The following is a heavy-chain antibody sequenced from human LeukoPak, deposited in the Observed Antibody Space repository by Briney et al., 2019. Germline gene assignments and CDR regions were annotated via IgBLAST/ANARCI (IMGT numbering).Heavy chain of an antibody. CDR3: ARVSSSLLYGDYVYWFDP. Sequence: ASVKVSCKASGYTFTSYDINWVRQATGQGLEWMGWMNPNSGNTGYAQKFQGRVTMTRNTSISTAYMELSSLRSEDTAVYYCARVSSSLLYGDYVYWFDPWGQGTLVTVSS. CDR2: MNPNSGNT. V-gene: IGHV1-8*01. CDR1: GYTFTSYD. D-gene: IGHD4-17*01. J-gene: IGHJ5*02.